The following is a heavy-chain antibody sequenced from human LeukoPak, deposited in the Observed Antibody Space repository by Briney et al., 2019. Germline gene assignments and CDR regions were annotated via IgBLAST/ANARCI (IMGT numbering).Heavy chain of an antibody. CDR1: VFTFNRYT. Sequence: GGSLRLSCAPSVFTFNRYTIHWVRQAPGKGLEWVAVISYDGSKKYYADSVKGRFTISRDNSKNTLSLQMNSLGADDTAVYCCARDQVRYCGSSSCSYFDYWGQGTLVTVSS. CDR3: ARDQVRYCGSSSCSYFDY. J-gene: IGHJ4*02. V-gene: IGHV3-30-3*01. D-gene: IGHD2-15*01. CDR2: ISYDGSKK.